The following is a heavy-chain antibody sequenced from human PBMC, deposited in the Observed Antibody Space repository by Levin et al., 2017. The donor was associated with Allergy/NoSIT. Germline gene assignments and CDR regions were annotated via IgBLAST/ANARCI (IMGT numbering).Heavy chain of an antibody. CDR1: GFTFSSYS. Sequence: GGSLRLSCAASGFTFSSYSMNWVRQAPGKGLEWVSSISSSSSYIYYADSVKGRFTISRDNAKNSLYLQMNSLRAEDTAVYYCARVKVWGDYGDYVYYFDYWGQGTLVTVSS. CDR3: ARVKVWGDYGDYVYYFDY. D-gene: IGHD4-17*01. J-gene: IGHJ4*02. CDR2: ISSSSSYI. V-gene: IGHV3-21*01.